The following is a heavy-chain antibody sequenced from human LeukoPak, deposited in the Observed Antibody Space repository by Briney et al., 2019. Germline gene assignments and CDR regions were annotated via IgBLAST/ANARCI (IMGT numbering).Heavy chain of an antibody. Sequence: GGSLRLSCAASGFTFSSYAMSWVRQAPGKGLEWDSAISGSGGRTYYADSVKGRFTISRDKSKNTLYLQMNSLRAEDTAVYYCAKSVTYYYDDIATWGQGTLVTVSS. CDR2: ISGSGGRT. CDR3: AKSVTYYYDDIAT. J-gene: IGHJ5*02. V-gene: IGHV3-23*01. D-gene: IGHD3-22*01. CDR1: GFTFSSYA.